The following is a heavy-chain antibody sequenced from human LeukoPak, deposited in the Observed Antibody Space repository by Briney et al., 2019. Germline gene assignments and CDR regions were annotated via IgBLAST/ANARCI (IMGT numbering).Heavy chain of an antibody. V-gene: IGHV3-48*03. Sequence: GGSLRLSCAASGFTFSSYEMNWVRQAPGKGLEWVSFISSSGSTIYYSDSVKGRFTISRDNAKNSLFLQMNSLKADDTAVYYCARDAWFGDYFDYWGQGTLVTVSS. CDR1: GFTFSSYE. CDR2: ISSSGSTI. J-gene: IGHJ4*02. D-gene: IGHD3-10*01. CDR3: ARDAWFGDYFDY.